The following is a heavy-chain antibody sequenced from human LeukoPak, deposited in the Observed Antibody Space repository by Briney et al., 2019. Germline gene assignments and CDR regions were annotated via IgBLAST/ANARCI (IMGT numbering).Heavy chain of an antibody. J-gene: IGHJ3*01. CDR2: ISPDGSEK. D-gene: IGHD3-16*01. CDR3: ARYYDPPVGDAFDL. CDR1: GFRFGSDW. Sequence: GGSLRLSCAVSGFRFGSDWMSWVRQAPGKGLEWVANISPDGSEKFYVDSVKGRFTISRDNGKNSMYLQLNSLRADDTAVYYCARYYDPPVGDAFDLWGQGTMVTVSS. V-gene: IGHV3-7*01.